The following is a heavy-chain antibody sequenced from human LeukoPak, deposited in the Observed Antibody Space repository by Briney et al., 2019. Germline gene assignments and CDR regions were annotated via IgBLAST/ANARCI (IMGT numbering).Heavy chain of an antibody. D-gene: IGHD3-22*01. Sequence: SETLSLTCTVSGGSISSYYWSWIRQPPGKGLEWIGYIYYSGSTNYNPSLKSRVTISVDTSKNQFSLKLSSVTAADTAVYYCARLGSYYYDSSGYYYEGYFFDYWGQGTLVTVPS. CDR3: ARLGSYYYDSSGYYYEGYFFDY. CDR1: GGSISSYY. J-gene: IGHJ4*02. V-gene: IGHV4-59*08. CDR2: IYYSGST.